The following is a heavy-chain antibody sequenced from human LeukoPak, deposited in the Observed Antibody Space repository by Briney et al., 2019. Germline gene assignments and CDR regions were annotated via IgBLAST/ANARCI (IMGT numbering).Heavy chain of an antibody. CDR2: ISGSGGST. CDR1: GFTFSSYA. V-gene: IGHV3-23*01. J-gene: IGHJ5*02. CDR3: AKDGEVVQAAPIISRGSYNWFDP. D-gene: IGHD2-2*01. Sequence: GGSLRLSCAASGFTFSSYAMSWVRQAPGKGLEWVSAISGSGGSTYYADSVKGRFTISRDNSKNTLYLQMNSLRAEDTAVYYCAKDGEVVQAAPIISRGSYNWFDPWGQGTLVTVSS.